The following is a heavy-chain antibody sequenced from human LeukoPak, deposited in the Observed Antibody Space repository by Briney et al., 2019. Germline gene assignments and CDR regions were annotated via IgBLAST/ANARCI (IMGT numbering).Heavy chain of an antibody. CDR1: GFTFGTYG. J-gene: IGHJ4*02. D-gene: IGHD4-4*01. CDR2: ISGSGGST. CDR3: AKVGMVTPDFDY. Sequence: GGSLRLSCVASGFTFGTYGMSWVRQAPGKGLEWVSAISGSGGSTYYADSVKGRFTISRDNSKNTLYLQMNSLRAEDTAVYYCAKVGMVTPDFDYWGQGTLVTVSS. V-gene: IGHV3-23*01.